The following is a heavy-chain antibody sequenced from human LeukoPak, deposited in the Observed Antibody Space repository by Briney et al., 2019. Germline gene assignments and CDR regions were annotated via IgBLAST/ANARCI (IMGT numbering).Heavy chain of an antibody. Sequence: SETLSLTCTVSGGSISSYYWSWIRQPAGKGLEWIGRIYTSGSTNYNPSLKSRVTMSVDTSKNQFSLKLGSVTAADTAVYYCARGLGYCSSTSCYVGFDYWGQGTLVTVSS. V-gene: IGHV4-4*07. CDR1: GGSISSYY. D-gene: IGHD2-2*01. CDR2: IYTSGST. J-gene: IGHJ4*02. CDR3: ARGLGYCSSTSCYVGFDY.